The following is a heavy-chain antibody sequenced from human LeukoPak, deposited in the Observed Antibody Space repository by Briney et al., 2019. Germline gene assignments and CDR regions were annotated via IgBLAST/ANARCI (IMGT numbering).Heavy chain of an antibody. Sequence: SQTLSLTCTVSGGSINSGDYYWSWIRQPAGKGLEWIGRIYSSGTNYNYNPSLKSRVTISIDTSKNQFSLKLSSVTAADTAVYYCARQWELDNWFDPWGQGTLVTVSS. V-gene: IGHV4-61*02. D-gene: IGHD1-26*01. CDR2: IYSSGT. CDR3: ARQWELDNWFDP. CDR1: GGSINSGDYY. J-gene: IGHJ5*02.